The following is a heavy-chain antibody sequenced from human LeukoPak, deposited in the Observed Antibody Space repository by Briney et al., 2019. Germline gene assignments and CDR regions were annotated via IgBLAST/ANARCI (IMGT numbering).Heavy chain of an antibody. CDR1: GFTFSSYG. D-gene: IGHD2-2*01. Sequence: GRSLRLSCAASGFTFSSYGMHWVRQAPGKGLEWVSSVSGSGDRTYYADSVRGRFTISRDNSKNTLYLQMNSLRAEDTAVYYCLDPALFDRWGQGTLVTVSS. CDR2: VSGSGDRT. J-gene: IGHJ4*02. V-gene: IGHV3-23*01. CDR3: LDPALFDR.